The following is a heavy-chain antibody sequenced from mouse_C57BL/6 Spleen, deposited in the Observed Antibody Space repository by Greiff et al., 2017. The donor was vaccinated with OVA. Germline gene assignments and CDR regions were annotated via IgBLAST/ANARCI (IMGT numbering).Heavy chain of an antibody. D-gene: IGHD1-1*01. V-gene: IGHV5-17*01. CDR3: AREWYYGSRYYDMDY. J-gene: IGHJ4*01. Sequence: EVKLVESGGGLVKPGGSLKLSCAASGFTFSDYGMHWVRQAPEKGLEWVAYISSGSSTIYYADTVKGRFTISRDNAKNTLFLQMTSLRSEDTAMYDCAREWYYGSRYYDMDYWGQGTSVTVSS. CDR2: ISSGSSTI. CDR1: GFTFSDYG.